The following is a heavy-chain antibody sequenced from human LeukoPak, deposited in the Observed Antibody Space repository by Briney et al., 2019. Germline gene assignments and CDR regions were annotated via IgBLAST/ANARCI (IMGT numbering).Heavy chain of an antibody. CDR1: GFTFSSYS. CDR2: ISSSSSYI. J-gene: IGHJ3*02. CDR3: ARDNYYDSSGYYSPPNSDAFDI. D-gene: IGHD3-22*01. Sequence: GGSLRLSCAASGFTFSSYSMNWVRQAPGKGLEWVSSISSSSSYIYYADSVKGRFTISRDNAKNSLYLQMNSLRAEDTAVYYCARDNYYDSSGYYSPPNSDAFDIWGQGTMVTVSS. V-gene: IGHV3-21*01.